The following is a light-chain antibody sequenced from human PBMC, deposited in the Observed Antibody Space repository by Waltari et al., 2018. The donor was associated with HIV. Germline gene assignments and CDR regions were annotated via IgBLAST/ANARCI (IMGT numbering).Light chain of an antibody. Sequence: IVMTTTTLSSPLNLGQPASSSRRSSQSLLSSDGNTYLSWLQQRPVQPPRLLIYKISNRCSGVPDRFSGSGAGTDFTLKISRVEAEDVGVYHCMQVAQFPYTFGQGTKLEIK. V-gene: IGKV2-24*01. CDR1: QSLLSSDGNTY. CDR3: MQVAQFPYT. CDR2: KIS. J-gene: IGKJ2*01.